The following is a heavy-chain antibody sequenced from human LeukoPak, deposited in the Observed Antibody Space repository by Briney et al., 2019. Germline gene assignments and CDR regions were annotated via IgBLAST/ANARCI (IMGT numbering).Heavy chain of an antibody. D-gene: IGHD1-1*01. CDR1: GGSIGSYY. CDR2: ISSSGST. V-gene: IGHV4-4*08. CDR3: ARVIYNTYTNNWRFDY. Sequence: SETLSLTCTVSGGSIGSYYWSWIRQPPGKGLEWIGYISSSGSTNYNPPLKSRVTISKDMSKNQFSLKLISVTAADTALYYCARVIYNTYTNNWRFDYWGQGTLVTVSS. J-gene: IGHJ4*02.